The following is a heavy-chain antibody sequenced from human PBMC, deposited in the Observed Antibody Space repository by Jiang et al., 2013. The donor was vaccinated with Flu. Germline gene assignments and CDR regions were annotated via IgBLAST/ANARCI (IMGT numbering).Heavy chain of an antibody. J-gene: IGHJ2*01. CDR3: ARAPTTYYYDSSGNYWYFDL. V-gene: IGHV7-4-1*02. CDR1: GYTFTSYA. CDR2: INTNTGNP. D-gene: IGHD3-22*01. Sequence: QSGSELKKPGASVKVSCKASGYTFTSYAMNWVRQAPGQGLEWMGWINTNTGNPTYAQGFTGRFVFSLDTSVSTAYLQISSLKAEDTAVYYCARAPTTYYYDSSGNYWYFDLWGRGTWSLSPQ.